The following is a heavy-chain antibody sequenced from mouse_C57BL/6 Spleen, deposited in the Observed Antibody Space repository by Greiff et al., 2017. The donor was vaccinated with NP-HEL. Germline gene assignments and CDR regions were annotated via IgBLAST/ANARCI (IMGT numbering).Heavy chain of an antibody. D-gene: IGHD1-1*01. CDR3: ARWDYYGGYFDY. V-gene: IGHV1-80*01. CDR2: IYPGDGDT. CDR1: GYAFSSYW. J-gene: IGHJ2*01. Sequence: QVQLQQSGAELVKPGASVKISCKASGYAFSSYWMNWVKQRPGKGLEWIGQIYPGDGDTNYTGKFKGKATLTADKSSSTAYMQLSSLTSEDSAVYFCARWDYYGGYFDYWGQGTTLTVSS.